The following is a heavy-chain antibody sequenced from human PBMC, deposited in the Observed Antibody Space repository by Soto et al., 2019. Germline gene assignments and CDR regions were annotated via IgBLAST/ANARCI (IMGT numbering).Heavy chain of an antibody. V-gene: IGHV1-18*01. J-gene: IGHJ4*02. D-gene: IGHD6-13*01. CDR3: ARVWLTAGGYYFDY. CDR1: GYSFTSYG. CDR2: ISAYNGNT. Sequence: ASVKVSCKASGYSFTSYGISWVRQAPGQGLEWMGWISAYNGNTNYAQKLQGRVTMTTDTSTSTAYMELRSLRSDDTAVYYCARVWLTAGGYYFDYWGQGTLVTVSS.